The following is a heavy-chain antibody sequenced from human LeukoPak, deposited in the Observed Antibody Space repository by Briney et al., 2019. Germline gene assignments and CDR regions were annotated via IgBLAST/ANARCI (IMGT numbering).Heavy chain of an antibody. Sequence: PGGSLRLSCAASGFIFSDHYMDWVRQAPGKGLQWVGRIRNKANGYTTEYAASVTGRFTISRDDSTNSLYLQMNSLKTEDTAVYFCARTYSSNWARTFFDYWGQGILVTVSS. CDR2: IRNKANGYTT. CDR1: GFIFSDHY. D-gene: IGHD6-13*01. V-gene: IGHV3-72*01. CDR3: ARTYSSNWARTFFDY. J-gene: IGHJ4*02.